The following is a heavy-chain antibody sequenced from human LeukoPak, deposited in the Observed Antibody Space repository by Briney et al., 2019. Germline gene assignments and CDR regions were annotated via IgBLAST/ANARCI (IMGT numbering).Heavy chain of an antibody. J-gene: IGHJ6*02. CDR2: IYYSGST. V-gene: IGHV4-30-4*01. Sequence: SETLSLTCTVSGGSISSGDYYWSWIRQPPGKGLEWIGYIYYSGSTYYNPSLKSRVTISVDTSKNQFSLKLSSVTAADTAVYYCAFQYSSSRYYYGMDVWGQGTTVTVSS. D-gene: IGHD6-13*01. CDR1: GGSISSGDYY. CDR3: AFQYSSSRYYYGMDV.